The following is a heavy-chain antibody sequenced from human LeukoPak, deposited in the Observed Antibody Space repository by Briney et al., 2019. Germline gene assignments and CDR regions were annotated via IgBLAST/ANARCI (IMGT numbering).Heavy chain of an antibody. CDR1: GDSISNYY. V-gene: IGHV4-59*08. CDR3: ARHPDDAFDI. CDR2: IYYSGGT. J-gene: IGHJ3*02. Sequence: SETLSLTCTLSGDSISNYYWSWIRQPPGRGLEWIGYIYYSGGTDYNPSLRSRVSISVDTSKTHFSLKLTSVTAADTAVYYCARHPDDAFDIWGQGTMVTVSS.